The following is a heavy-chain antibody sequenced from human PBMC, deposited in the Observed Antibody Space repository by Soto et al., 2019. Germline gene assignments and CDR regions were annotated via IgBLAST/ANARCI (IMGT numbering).Heavy chain of an antibody. V-gene: IGHV3-30*18. J-gene: IGHJ6*02. Sequence: PGGSLRLSCAASGFTFSSYGMHWVRQAPGKGLEWVAVISYDGSNKYYADSVKGRFTISRDNSKNTLYLQMNSLRAEDTAVYYCAKSIGSLSGYYYDMDVWGQGPTVTVSS. CDR2: ISYDGSNK. D-gene: IGHD6-25*01. CDR1: GFTFSSYG. CDR3: AKSIGSLSGYYYDMDV.